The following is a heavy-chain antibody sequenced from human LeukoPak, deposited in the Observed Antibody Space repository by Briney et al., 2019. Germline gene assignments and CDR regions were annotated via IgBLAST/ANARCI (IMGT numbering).Heavy chain of an antibody. CDR3: ARGVEPLAANTLAY. CDR1: GFTVIIND. D-gene: IGHD1-14*01. V-gene: IGHV3-53*01. CDR2: LYSDGNT. J-gene: IGHJ4*02. Sequence: GGSLRLSCAASGFTVIINDMTWVRQAPGKGLEWVSVLYSDGNTKYADSVQGRFTISRDNSKNTLYLEMSSLSPDDTAVYYCARGVEPLAANTLAYWGQGTLVTVSS.